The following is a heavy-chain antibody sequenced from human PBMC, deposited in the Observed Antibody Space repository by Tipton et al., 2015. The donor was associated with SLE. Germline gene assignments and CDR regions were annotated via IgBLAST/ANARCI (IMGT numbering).Heavy chain of an antibody. J-gene: IGHJ6*03. D-gene: IGHD2-2*01. Sequence: GSLRLSCAASGFTFSSYSMNWVRQAPGKGLEWVSSISSSSSYIYYADSVKGRFTISRDNAKNSLYLQMNSLRAEDTAVYYCAREYCSSTSCYGYYYMDVWGKGTTVTVSS. V-gene: IGHV3-21*01. CDR3: AREYCSSTSCYGYYYMDV. CDR2: ISSSSSYI. CDR1: GFTFSSYS.